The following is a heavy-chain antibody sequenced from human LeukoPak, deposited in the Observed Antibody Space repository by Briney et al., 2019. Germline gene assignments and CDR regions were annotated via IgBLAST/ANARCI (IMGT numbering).Heavy chain of an antibody. V-gene: IGHV4-39*07. D-gene: IGHD6-19*01. Sequence: SETLSLTCTVSGGSISNNNYYWAWIRQPPGKGLECIGSIYYSGSPYYNPSLKSRVTISVDTSKNQFSLKLSSVTAADTAVYYCAREVVVAGKGGFDYWGQGTLVTVSS. CDR3: AREVVVAGKGGFDY. CDR1: GGSISNNNYY. J-gene: IGHJ4*02. CDR2: IYYSGSP.